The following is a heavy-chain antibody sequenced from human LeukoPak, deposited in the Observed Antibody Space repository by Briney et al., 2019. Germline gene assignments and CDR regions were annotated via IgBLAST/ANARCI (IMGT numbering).Heavy chain of an antibody. CDR1: GFTFSSYA. V-gene: IGHV3-30-3*01. Sequence: GGSLRLSCAASGFTFSSYAMHWVRQAPGKGLEWVAVISYDGSNKYYADSVKGRFTISRDNSKNTLYLQMNSLRAEDTAVYYCARVAPTWSAHYYGMDVWAKGPRSPSP. J-gene: IGHJ6*02. CDR3: ARVAPTWSAHYYGMDV. CDR2: ISYDGSNK.